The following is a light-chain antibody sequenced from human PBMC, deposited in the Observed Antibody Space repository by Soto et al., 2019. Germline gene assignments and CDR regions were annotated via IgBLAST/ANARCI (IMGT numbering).Light chain of an antibody. CDR3: LQDFNYPWT. CDR1: QGIGKD. Sequence: IQMTQSPSTLSASVVVTVTITCRASQGIGKDLAWFQKRPGKATKLLIYGASGLQNGVPSRFSGSGSGTDFTLTISGLQPEDFATYFCLQDFNYPWTFGQGTKVDIK. V-gene: IGKV1-6*01. CDR2: GAS. J-gene: IGKJ1*01.